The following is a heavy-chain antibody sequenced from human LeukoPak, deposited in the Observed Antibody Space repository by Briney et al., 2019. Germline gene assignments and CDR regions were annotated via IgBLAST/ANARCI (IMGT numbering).Heavy chain of an antibody. V-gene: IGHV4-34*01. CDR1: GGSFSGYY. D-gene: IGHD1-26*01. J-gene: IGHJ4*02. CDR2: INHSGST. CDR3: ARGGGSGSFDY. Sequence: PSETLSLTCAVYGGSFSGYYWSWIRQPPGKGLEWIGEINHSGSTNYNPSLKSRVTISVDTSKNQLSLKLSSVTAADTAVYYCARGGGSGSFDYWGQGTLVTVSS.